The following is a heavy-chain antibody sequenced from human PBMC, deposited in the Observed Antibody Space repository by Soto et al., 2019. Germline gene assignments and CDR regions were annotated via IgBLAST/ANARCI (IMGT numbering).Heavy chain of an antibody. D-gene: IGHD6-19*01. CDR2: ISGSGRIT. Sequence: GGSLRLSCAASGFTFSSCAMSWVRRAPGKGLEWVSGISGSGRITKYADSVKGRFIISRDNSKNTLYLQMNSLRAEDTAVYYCASSGSYSSGWTDAFDIWGQGTMVTVSS. CDR3: ASSGSYSSGWTDAFDI. J-gene: IGHJ3*02. V-gene: IGHV3-23*01. CDR1: GFTFSSCA.